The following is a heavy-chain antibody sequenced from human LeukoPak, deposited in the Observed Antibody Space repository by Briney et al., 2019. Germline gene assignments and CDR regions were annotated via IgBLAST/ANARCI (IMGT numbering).Heavy chain of an antibody. J-gene: IGHJ6*03. Sequence: PSEALSLTCTVSGGSISNFYWTWIRQSPGKGLEWIGYISYSGTTKYSPSLKSRVTMSVDTSKNQFSLKLSPVTAADTAVYYCARDGDDYYYYYMDVWGKGTTVTVSS. CDR1: GGSISNFY. CDR3: ARDGDDYYYYYMDV. D-gene: IGHD7-27*01. V-gene: IGHV4-59*12. CDR2: ISYSGTT.